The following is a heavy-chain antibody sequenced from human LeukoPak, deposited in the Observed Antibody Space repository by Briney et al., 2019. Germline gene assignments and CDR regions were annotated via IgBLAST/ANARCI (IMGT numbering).Heavy chain of an antibody. CDR3: ARELMFGEYYFDY. J-gene: IGHJ4*02. V-gene: IGHV3-21*01. CDR2: ISSSSSYI. CDR1: GFTFSSYS. D-gene: IGHD3-10*02. Sequence: PGGSLRLSCAASGFTFSSYSMNWVRQAPGKWLEWVSSISSSSSYIYYADSVKGRFTISRDNAKNSLYLQMNSLRAEDTAVYYCARELMFGEYYFDYWGQGTLVTVSS.